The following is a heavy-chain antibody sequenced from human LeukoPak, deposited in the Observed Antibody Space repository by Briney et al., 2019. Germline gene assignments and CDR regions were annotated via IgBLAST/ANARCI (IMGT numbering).Heavy chain of an antibody. Sequence: GRSLRLSCAASGLTFSSYAMHWVRQAPGKGLEWVAVISYDGSNKYYADSVKGRFTISRDNSKNTLYLQMNSLRAEDTAVYYCARDDSYGYFDYWGQGTLVTVSS. V-gene: IGHV3-30*01. J-gene: IGHJ4*02. CDR1: GLTFSSYA. D-gene: IGHD5-18*01. CDR2: ISYDGSNK. CDR3: ARDDSYGYFDY.